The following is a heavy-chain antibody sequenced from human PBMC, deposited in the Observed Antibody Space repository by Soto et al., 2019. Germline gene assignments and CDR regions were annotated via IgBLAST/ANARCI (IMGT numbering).Heavy chain of an antibody. CDR2: ISYDGSNT. V-gene: IGHV3-30-3*01. CDR1: GFTFSNYA. Sequence: GGSLRLSCAASGFTFSNYAMHWVRQAPGKGLEWVAVISYDGSNTYYADSVKGRFIISRDNSKYTLYLQMNSLRAEDTAVFYCAKDPYRSSWNHFGYWGQGTLVTVSS. J-gene: IGHJ4*02. D-gene: IGHD6-13*01. CDR3: AKDPYRSSWNHFGY.